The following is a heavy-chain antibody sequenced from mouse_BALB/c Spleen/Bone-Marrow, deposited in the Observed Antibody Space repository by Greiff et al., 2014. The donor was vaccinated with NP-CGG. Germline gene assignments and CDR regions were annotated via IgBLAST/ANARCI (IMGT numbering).Heavy chain of an antibody. D-gene: IGHD1-2*01. CDR2: IWGDGST. Sequence: VQLVESGPGLVAPSQSLSITCTVSGFSLTGCGVNWVRQPPGRGLEWLGMIWGDGSTDYNPDLKSRLSISKDNSKSQVFLKMNSLQTDDTARYYCARAPLLRGYFDYWGQGTTLTVSS. CDR1: GFSLTGCG. CDR3: ARAPLLRGYFDY. V-gene: IGHV2-6-7*01. J-gene: IGHJ2*01.